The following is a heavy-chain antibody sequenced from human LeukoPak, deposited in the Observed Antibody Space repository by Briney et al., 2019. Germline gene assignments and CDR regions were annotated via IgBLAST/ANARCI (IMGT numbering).Heavy chain of an antibody. V-gene: IGHV4-59*01. CDR3: AGGDSSSWIDY. D-gene: IGHD6-13*01. CDR2: MYYSGST. Sequence: SETLSLTCTVSGGSIGSYFWYWIRQPPGKGLEWIGNMYYSGSTNYNPSLKSRVTISVDSSKNQFSLKLSSVTAADTAVYYCAGGDSSSWIDYWGQGTLVTVSS. CDR1: GGSIGSYF. J-gene: IGHJ4*02.